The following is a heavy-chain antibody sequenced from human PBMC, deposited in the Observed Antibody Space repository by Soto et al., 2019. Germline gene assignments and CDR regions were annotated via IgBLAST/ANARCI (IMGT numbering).Heavy chain of an antibody. CDR3: ARDSGSGWYYFDY. CDR1: GFTFSSYS. V-gene: IGHV3-21*01. Sequence: EVQLVESGGGLVKPGGSLRLSCAASGFTFSSYSMNWVRQAPGKGLEWVSSISSSSSNIYYADSVKGRFTISRDNAKNSLYLQMNSLRAEDTAVYYCARDSGSGWYYFDYWGQGTLVTVSS. J-gene: IGHJ4*02. CDR2: ISSSSSNI. D-gene: IGHD6-19*01.